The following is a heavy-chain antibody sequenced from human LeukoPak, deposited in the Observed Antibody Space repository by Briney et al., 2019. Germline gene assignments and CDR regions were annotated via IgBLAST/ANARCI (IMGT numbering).Heavy chain of an antibody. CDR1: GFPFSSYA. J-gene: IGHJ3*02. V-gene: IGHV3-23*01. Sequence: PGGSLRLSCAASGFPFSSYAMSWVRQAPGKGLEWVSGISGSGGTTYYADSVKGRFTVSRDKSRKTLYLQMNSLRVEDTAVYYCAKEEGVQGGNTFDIWGQRTVVTVSS. CDR2: ISGSGGTT. CDR3: AKEEGVQGGNTFDI. D-gene: IGHD1-1*01.